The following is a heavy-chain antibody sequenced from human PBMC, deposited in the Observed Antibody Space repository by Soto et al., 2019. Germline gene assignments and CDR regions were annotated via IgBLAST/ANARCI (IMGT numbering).Heavy chain of an antibody. CDR1: GYSFTRYW. J-gene: IGHJ5*02. CDR2: IYPGDSDT. D-gene: IGHD6-13*01. CDR3: ARRHSSSINWFDP. Sequence: GESLKISCQGSGYSFTRYWVGWVRQMPGKGLEWMGIIYPGDSDTRYSPSFQGQVTISADKSISTAYLQWSSLKASDTAMYYCARRHSSSINWFDPWGQGTRVTVS. V-gene: IGHV5-51*01.